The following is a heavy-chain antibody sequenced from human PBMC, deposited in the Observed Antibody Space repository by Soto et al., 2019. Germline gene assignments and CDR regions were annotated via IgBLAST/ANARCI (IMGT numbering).Heavy chain of an antibody. CDR3: AREILGYCSSTSCYSWFDP. CDR1: GGSISSGGYY. V-gene: IGHV4-31*03. D-gene: IGHD2-2*02. Sequence: QVQLQESGPGLVKPSQTLSLTCTVSGGSISSGGYYWSWIRQHPGKGLEWIGYIYYSGSTYYNPSLKGRVTISVDTSKNQFSLKLSSVTAADTAVYYCAREILGYCSSTSCYSWFDPWGQGTLVTVSS. CDR2: IYYSGST. J-gene: IGHJ5*02.